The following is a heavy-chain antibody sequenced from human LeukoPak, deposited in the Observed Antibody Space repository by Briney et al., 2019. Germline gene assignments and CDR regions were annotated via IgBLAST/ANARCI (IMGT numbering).Heavy chain of an antibody. CDR2: ISYSGGST. J-gene: IGHJ4*02. CDR3: AKDSPRGYSYGLMDY. CDR1: GFTFSSYA. Sequence: GGSLRLSCAASGFTFSSYAMSWVRQAPGKGLEWVSAISYSGGSTYYADSVKGRFTISRDNSKNTLYLQMNSLRAEDTAVYYCAKDSPRGYSYGLMDYWGQGTLVTVSS. D-gene: IGHD5-18*01. V-gene: IGHV3-23*01.